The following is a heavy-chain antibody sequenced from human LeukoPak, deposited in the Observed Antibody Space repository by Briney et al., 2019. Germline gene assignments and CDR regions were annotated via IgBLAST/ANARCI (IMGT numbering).Heavy chain of an antibody. D-gene: IGHD5-12*01. CDR2: INPNSGGT. Sequence: ASVKVSCKASGYTFTGYYMHWVRQAPGQGLEWMGWINPNSGGTNYAQKLQGRVTMTTDTSTSTAYMELRSLRSDDTAVYYCARAGGSGYGRFDIWGQGTMVTVSS. CDR3: ARAGGSGYGRFDI. V-gene: IGHV1-2*02. CDR1: GYTFTGYY. J-gene: IGHJ3*02.